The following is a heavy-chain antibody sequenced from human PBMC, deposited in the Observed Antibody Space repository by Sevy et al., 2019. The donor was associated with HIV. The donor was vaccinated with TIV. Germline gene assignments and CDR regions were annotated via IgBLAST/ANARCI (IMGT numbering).Heavy chain of an antibody. D-gene: IGHD5-18*01. CDR3: VREVLGGFSYSLDC. V-gene: IGHV3-7*01. Sequence: GGYLRLSCAASGFTFSSYWMSWVRQAPGKGLEWVATMKEDGSEKSYVDSVKGRFTISRDNAKNSLYLQMNSLRVDYTALYYCVREVLGGFSYSLDCWGQGTLVTVSS. CDR1: GFTFSSYW. CDR2: MKEDGSEK. J-gene: IGHJ4*02.